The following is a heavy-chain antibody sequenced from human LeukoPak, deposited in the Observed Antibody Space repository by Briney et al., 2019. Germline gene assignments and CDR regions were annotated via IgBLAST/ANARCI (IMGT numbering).Heavy chain of an antibody. CDR3: ADPGVGF. V-gene: IGHV3-7*01. CDR2: IKQDGSEK. J-gene: IGHJ4*02. Sequence: GGSLRLSCAASGFTFSNYAMHWVRQAPGKGLEWVANIKQDGSEKDYVDSVKGRFTISRDNAKKSVHLQMNGLTVEDTAVYYCADPGVGFWGQGTLVTVSS. CDR1: GFTFSNYA. D-gene: IGHD2-8*01.